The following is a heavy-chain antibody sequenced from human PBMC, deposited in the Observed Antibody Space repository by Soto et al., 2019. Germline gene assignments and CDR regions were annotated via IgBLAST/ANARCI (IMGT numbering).Heavy chain of an antibody. CDR1: GFTFSSYR. CDR3: ARDRGVSSWYWYYYYGMDV. CDR2: IKQDRSER. Sequence: HPGGSLRLSCAASGFTFSSYRMSWVRQAPGKGLEWVANIKQDRSERYYVDSVKGRFTISRDNAKNSLYLQMNSLRAEDTAVYYCARDRGVSSWYWYYYYGMDVWGQGTTVTVSS. D-gene: IGHD6-13*01. V-gene: IGHV3-7*01. J-gene: IGHJ6*02.